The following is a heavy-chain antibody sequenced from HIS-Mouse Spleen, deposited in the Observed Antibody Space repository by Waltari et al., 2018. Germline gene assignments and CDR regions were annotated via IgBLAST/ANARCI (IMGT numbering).Heavy chain of an antibody. D-gene: IGHD3-10*01. V-gene: IGHV4-39*07. J-gene: IGHJ4*02. CDR2: IYYSGST. CDR3: ARGRRYYGSGSYGSFDY. Sequence: QLQLQESGPGLVKPSETLSLTCTVSGCSIRSSSYYWGWIRQPPGKGLEWIGSIYYSGSTYYNPSLKSRVTISVDTSKNQFSLKLSSVTAADTAVYYCARGRRYYGSGSYGSFDYWGQGTLVTVSS. CDR1: GCSIRSSSYY.